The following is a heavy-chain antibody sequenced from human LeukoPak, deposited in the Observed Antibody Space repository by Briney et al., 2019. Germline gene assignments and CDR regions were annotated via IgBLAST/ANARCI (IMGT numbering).Heavy chain of an antibody. V-gene: IGHV3-33*03. J-gene: IGHJ4*02. CDR3: VNDAQSDFDYSNSLEK. Sequence: GESLTLAWLADPFIFSHYGMDSVRQDPGKGLEWLLVIWNDGRGQFVAASVKGRFTISRDKSQNTVYLHKNNVRAQDTADYYCVNDAQSDFDYSNSLEKWGQGTLVIVPS. CDR2: IWNDGRGQ. D-gene: IGHD4-11*01. CDR1: PFIFSHYG.